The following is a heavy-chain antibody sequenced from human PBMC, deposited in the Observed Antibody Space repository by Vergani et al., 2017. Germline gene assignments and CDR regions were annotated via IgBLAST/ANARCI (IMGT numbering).Heavy chain of an antibody. J-gene: IGHJ6*03. CDR2: MNPNSGTT. CDR1: GYRFSSYD. Sequence: QVQLVQSGAEVKKPGSSVKVSCRASGYRFSSYDNSWVRQATGQGLEWMGWMNPNSGTTGYAQQFQGRVTMTRNTSINKADMELSRLSFEEAAVYYCGRSTDYPDVYGSRDYFRRTLGVRGKGTTVTV. CDR3: GRSTDYPDVYGSRDYFRRTLGV. V-gene: IGHV1-8*01. D-gene: IGHD3-10*01.